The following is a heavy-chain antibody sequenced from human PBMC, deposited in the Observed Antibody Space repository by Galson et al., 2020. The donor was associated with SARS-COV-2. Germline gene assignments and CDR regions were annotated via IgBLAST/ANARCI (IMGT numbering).Heavy chain of an antibody. D-gene: IGHD2-2*01. CDR2: LYHSGST. CDR3: ARDLGSLLPGAIDYYYYMDV. Sequence: SETLSLTCAVSGGSISRSNWWSWVRQTPGKGLEWIGQLYHSGSTNYNPSLKSRVTISLDKSKNHFSLNLSSVTVADTAVYYCARDLGSLLPGAIDYYYYMDVWGNGTTVTVSS. CDR1: GGSISRSNW. V-gene: IGHV4-4*02. J-gene: IGHJ6*03.